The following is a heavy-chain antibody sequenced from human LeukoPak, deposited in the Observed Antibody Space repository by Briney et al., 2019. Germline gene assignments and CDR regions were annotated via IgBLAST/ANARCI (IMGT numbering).Heavy chain of an antibody. CDR2: INPNSGGT. CDR1: GYTFTGYY. CDR3: ARVPPWRESGRWRFDY. D-gene: IGHD1-26*01. V-gene: IGHV1-2*02. Sequence: ASVKVSCKASGYTFTGYYMHWVRQAPGQGLEWTGWINPNSGGTNYAQKFQGRVTMTRDTSISTAYMELSRLRSDDTAVYYCARVPPWRESGRWRFDYWGQGTLVTVSS. J-gene: IGHJ4*02.